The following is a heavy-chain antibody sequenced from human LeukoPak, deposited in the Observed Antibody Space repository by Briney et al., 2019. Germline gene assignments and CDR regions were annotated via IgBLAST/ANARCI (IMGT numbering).Heavy chain of an antibody. V-gene: IGHV3-30*18. CDR1: GFTFSSYG. Sequence: GRSLRLSCAASGFTFSSYGMHWVRQAPGKGLEWVAVISYDGSNKYYADSVEGRFTISRDNSKNTLYLQMNSLRAEDTAVYYCAKDLEAVTMIVPYRGQGTLVTVSS. D-gene: IGHD3-22*01. CDR2: ISYDGSNK. CDR3: AKDLEAVTMIVPY. J-gene: IGHJ4*02.